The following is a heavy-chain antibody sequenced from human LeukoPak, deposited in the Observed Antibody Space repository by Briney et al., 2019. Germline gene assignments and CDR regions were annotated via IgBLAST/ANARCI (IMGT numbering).Heavy chain of an antibody. V-gene: IGHV3-23*01. Sequence: GGSLRLSCAASGFTFSNYGMNWVRQPPGKGLEWVSSIFPSGGEIHYADSVRGRFTISRDNSKSTPSLQMNSLRAEDTAIYYCATYRQVLLPFESWGQGTLVTVSS. CDR1: GFTFSNYG. J-gene: IGHJ4*02. D-gene: IGHD2-8*02. CDR3: ATYRQVLLPFES. CDR2: IFPSGGEI.